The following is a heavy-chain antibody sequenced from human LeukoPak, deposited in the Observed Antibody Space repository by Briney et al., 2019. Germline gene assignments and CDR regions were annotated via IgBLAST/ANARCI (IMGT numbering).Heavy chain of an antibody. CDR1: GGTFSSYA. D-gene: IGHD6-25*01. V-gene: IGHV1-69*13. Sequence: SVKVSCKASGGTFSSYAISWVRQAPGQGLEWMGGIIPIFGTANYAQKFQGRVTITADESTSTAYMELSSLKASDTVMYYCARPSAAADSWVDAFDIWGQGTMVTVSS. J-gene: IGHJ3*02. CDR3: ARPSAAADSWVDAFDI. CDR2: IIPIFGTA.